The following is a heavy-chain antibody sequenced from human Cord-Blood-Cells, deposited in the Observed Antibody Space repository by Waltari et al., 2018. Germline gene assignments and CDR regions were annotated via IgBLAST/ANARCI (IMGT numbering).Heavy chain of an antibody. CDR2: IKRKTDGVTT. CDR1: GFSFSNAW. D-gene: IGHD6-6*01. Sequence: EVQLVESGGGLVKPGGSLRLPCAASGFSFSNAWMSWVLQVPGKGLEGVGRIKRKTDGVTTDSAAPVKGRFTISRDDSTNTLYLQMNSLKTEDTVVYYCTTDQIAARFGYWGQGTLVTVSS. CDR3: TTDQIAARFGY. V-gene: IGHV3-15*01. J-gene: IGHJ4*02.